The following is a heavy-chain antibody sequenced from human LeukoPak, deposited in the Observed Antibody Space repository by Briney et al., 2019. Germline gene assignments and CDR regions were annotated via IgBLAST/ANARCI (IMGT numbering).Heavy chain of an antibody. CDR2: IIPIFGTA. Sequence: SVKVSCKASGGTFSSYAISWVRQAPGQGLEWMGGIIPIFGTANYAQKFQGRVTITADKSTSTAYMELSSLRSEDMAVYYCARESYCSSTSCQTYNWFDPWGRGTLVTVSS. J-gene: IGHJ5*02. V-gene: IGHV1-69*06. CDR1: GGTFSSYA. D-gene: IGHD2-2*01. CDR3: ARESYCSSTSCQTYNWFDP.